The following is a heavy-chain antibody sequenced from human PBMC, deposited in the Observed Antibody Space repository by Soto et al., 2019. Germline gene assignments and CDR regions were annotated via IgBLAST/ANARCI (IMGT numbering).Heavy chain of an antibody. V-gene: IGHV1-18*01. CDR3: ARDPPPPDY. CDR2: ISAYNGNT. Sequence: QVQLVQSGAEVKKPGASVKVSCKASGYTFASYAISWMRQAPGQGLEWMGWISAYNGNTNYAQKLQGRVTMTTDTSTRTAYMELRSLRSAGTAVYYCARDPPPPDYWGQGTLVTVSS. J-gene: IGHJ4*02. CDR1: GYTFASYA.